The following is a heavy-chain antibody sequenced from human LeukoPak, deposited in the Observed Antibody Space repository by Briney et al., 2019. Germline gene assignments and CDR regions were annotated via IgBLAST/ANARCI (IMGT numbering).Heavy chain of an antibody. D-gene: IGHD3-22*01. Sequence: PGGSLRLSCAASGFTFSSYDMSWVRQAPGKGLEWVSDISGSGGSTYYADSVKGRFTISRDNSKNTLYLQMNSLRAEDTAVYYCAKDGITYYYDSSGYYYIYWGQGTLVTVSS. J-gene: IGHJ4*02. CDR1: GFTFSSYD. V-gene: IGHV3-23*01. CDR2: ISGSGGST. CDR3: AKDGITYYYDSSGYYYIY.